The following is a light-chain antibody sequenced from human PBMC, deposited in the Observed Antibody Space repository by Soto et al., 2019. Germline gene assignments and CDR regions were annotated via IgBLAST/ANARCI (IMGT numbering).Light chain of an antibody. CDR3: QQYYSYPIT. V-gene: IGKV1-5*01. J-gene: IGKJ5*01. CDR2: AAS. Sequence: DIQMTQAPSTLPASVGDRFTITCRASQSISNWLAWYQKKAGKDPKILIYAASTLQSGVPSRFSGSGSGTDFNLTISCLQSEDFATYYCQQYYSYPITFGQGTRLDIK. CDR1: QSISNW.